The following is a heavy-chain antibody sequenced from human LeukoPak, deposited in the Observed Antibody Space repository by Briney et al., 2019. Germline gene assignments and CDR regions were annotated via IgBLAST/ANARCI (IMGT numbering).Heavy chain of an antibody. CDR2: IYTSGST. CDR1: GGSISSYY. V-gene: IGHV4-4*07. D-gene: IGHD1-26*01. J-gene: IGHJ4*02. CDR3: ARRHFVGATPPLDY. Sequence: KSSETLSLTCTVSGGSISSYYWSWIREPAGKGLEWIGRIYTSGSTNYNPSLKSRVTISVDTSKNQFSLKLSSLTAADTTVYYCARRHFVGATPPLDYWGQGTLVTVSS.